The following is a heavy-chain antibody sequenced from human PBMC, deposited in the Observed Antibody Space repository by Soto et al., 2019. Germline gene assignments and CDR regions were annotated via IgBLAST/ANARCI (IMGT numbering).Heavy chain of an antibody. CDR1: GGSISSSSYY. D-gene: IGHD3-3*01. Sequence: SETLSLTCTVSGGSISSSSYYWGWIRQPPGKGLEWIGSIYYSGSTYYNPSLKSRVTISVDTSKNQFSLKLSSVTAADTAVYYCARGTYTDFWSGYTEEYYYYYMDVWGKGTTVTVSS. V-gene: IGHV4-39*01. CDR3: ARGTYTDFWSGYTEEYYYYYMDV. J-gene: IGHJ6*03. CDR2: IYYSGST.